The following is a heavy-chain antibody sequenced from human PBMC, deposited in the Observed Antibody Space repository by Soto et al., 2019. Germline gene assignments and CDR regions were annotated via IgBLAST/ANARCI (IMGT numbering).Heavy chain of an antibody. Sequence: QVQLQESGPGLVKPSESLSLTCAVSGGSISSYYWSWIRQPPGKGLEWIGYIYYSGSTNYNPSLKSRVTISVDTSQNQFSLKLTSVTAADTAVYYCARSRYTSGWWTPPFDYWGQGTLVTVSS. CDR2: IYYSGST. CDR1: GGSISSYY. J-gene: IGHJ4*02. D-gene: IGHD6-19*01. V-gene: IGHV4-59*01. CDR3: ARSRYTSGWWTPPFDY.